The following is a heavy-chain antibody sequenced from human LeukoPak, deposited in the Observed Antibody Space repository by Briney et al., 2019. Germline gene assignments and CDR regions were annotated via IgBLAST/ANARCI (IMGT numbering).Heavy chain of an antibody. D-gene: IGHD4-17*01. V-gene: IGHV4-39*07. CDR3: ARVGGGTTLTPLD. Sequence: PSQTLSLTCTVSGGSISSGSYYWSWIRQPPGKGLEWIGSIYHSGSTYYNPSLKSRVTISVDTSKNQFSLKLSSVTAADTAVYYCARVGGGTTLTPLDWGQGTLVTVSS. CDR2: IYHSGST. CDR1: GGSISSGSYY. J-gene: IGHJ4*02.